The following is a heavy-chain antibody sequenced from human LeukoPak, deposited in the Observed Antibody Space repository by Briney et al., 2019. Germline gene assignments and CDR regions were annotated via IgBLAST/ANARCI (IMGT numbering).Heavy chain of an antibody. CDR3: ARDSHEVVVVAATPVWFDP. J-gene: IGHJ5*02. CDR2: INPNSGGT. V-gene: IGHV1-2*04. D-gene: IGHD2-15*01. Sequence: ASVKVSCKASGYTFTGYYMHWVRQAPGQGLEWMGWINPNSGGTNYAQKFQGWVTMTRDTSISTAYMELSRLRSDDTAVYYCARDSHEVVVVAATPVWFDPWGQGTLVTVSS. CDR1: GYTFTGYY.